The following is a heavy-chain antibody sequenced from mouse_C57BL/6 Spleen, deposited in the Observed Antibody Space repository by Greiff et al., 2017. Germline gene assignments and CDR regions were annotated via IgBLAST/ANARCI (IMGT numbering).Heavy chain of an antibody. D-gene: IGHD1-1*01. Sequence: VQLQQSGAELVRPGTSVKVSCKASGYAFTNYLIEWVKQRPGPGLEWIGVINPGSGGTNYNEKFKGKATLTADKSSSTAYMQLSSLTSEDSAVYFCARSNYYGSSFSYYAMDYWVQGTSVTVSS. CDR3: ARSNYYGSSFSYYAMDY. V-gene: IGHV1-54*01. J-gene: IGHJ4*01. CDR1: GYAFTNYL. CDR2: INPGSGGT.